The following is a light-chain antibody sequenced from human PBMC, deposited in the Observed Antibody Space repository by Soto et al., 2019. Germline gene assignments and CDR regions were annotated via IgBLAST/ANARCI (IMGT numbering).Light chain of an antibody. J-gene: IGKJ3*01. CDR1: EGIGND. Sequence: AIQMTQSPSSLSASVGDRVTITCRASEGIGNDLGWFQQKPGKASKLLIYAVSNLQTGVPSRFSGSGSGTKFTLTISSMQPEDFGTYYCQQDSDYPFTFGPGTKVDSK. V-gene: IGKV1-6*01. CDR2: AVS. CDR3: QQDSDYPFT.